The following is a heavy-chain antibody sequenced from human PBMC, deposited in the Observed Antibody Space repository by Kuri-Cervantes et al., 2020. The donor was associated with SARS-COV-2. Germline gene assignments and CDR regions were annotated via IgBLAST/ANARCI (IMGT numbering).Heavy chain of an antibody. Sequence: GESLKISCAASGFTFSDYYMNWVRQAPGKGLEWVSSISSSSSYIYYADSLKGRFTISRDNAKNSLYLQMNSLRAEDTAVYYCARADLSDFAFDIWGQGTMVTVSS. CDR1: GFTFSDYY. J-gene: IGHJ3*02. CDR2: ISSSSSYI. D-gene: IGHD2-21*01. CDR3: ARADLSDFAFDI. V-gene: IGHV3-21*01.